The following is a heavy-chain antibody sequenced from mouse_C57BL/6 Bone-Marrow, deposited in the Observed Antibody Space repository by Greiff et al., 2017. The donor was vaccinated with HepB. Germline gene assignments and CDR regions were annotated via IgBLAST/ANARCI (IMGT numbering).Heavy chain of an antibody. CDR3: CYYYGSSYPFAY. D-gene: IGHD1-1*01. CDR1: GYTFTSYG. V-gene: IGHV1-81*01. CDR2: IYPRSGNT. J-gene: IGHJ3*01. Sequence: QVQLQQSGAELARPGASVKLSCKASGYTFTSYGISWVKQRTGQGLEWIGEIYPRSGNTYYNEKFKGKATLTADKSSSTSYMELRSLTSEDSAVYFCCYYYGSSYPFAYWGQGTLVTVSA.